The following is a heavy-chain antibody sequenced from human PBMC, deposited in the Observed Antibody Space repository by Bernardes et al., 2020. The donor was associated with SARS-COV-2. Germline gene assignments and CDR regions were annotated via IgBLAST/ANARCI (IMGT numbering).Heavy chain of an antibody. D-gene: IGHD3-10*01. Sequence: GGSLRLSCAASGFTIRFNWMHWVRQAPGKGLVWVSGIDDEDSGTAYADSVKGRFTISRDHAKNALYLQMNTLRADDTAVYYCVRGTYGFDSYFDHWGQGTLVTVSS. J-gene: IGHJ4*02. CDR1: GFTIRFNW. V-gene: IGHV3-74*01. CDR3: VRGTYGFDSYFDH. CDR2: IDDEDSGT.